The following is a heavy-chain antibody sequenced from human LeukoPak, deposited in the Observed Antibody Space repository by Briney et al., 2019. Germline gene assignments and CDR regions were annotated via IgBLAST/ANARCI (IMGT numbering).Heavy chain of an antibody. J-gene: IGHJ3*02. CDR1: GYTFIGYY. CDR2: INPNSGGT. CDR3: ARADCSSTSCLNAFDI. Sequence: GASVKVSCKASGYTFIGYYMHWVRQAPGQGFEWVGRINPNSGGTNYAQKFQGRVTMTRDTSISTAYMELSRLRSDDTAVYYCARADCSSTSCLNAFDIWGQGTTVTVSS. V-gene: IGHV1-2*06. D-gene: IGHD2-2*01.